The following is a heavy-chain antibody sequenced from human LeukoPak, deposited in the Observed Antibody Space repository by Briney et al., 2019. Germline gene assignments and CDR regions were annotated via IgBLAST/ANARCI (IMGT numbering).Heavy chain of an antibody. CDR2: INPSGGST. J-gene: IGHJ4*02. V-gene: IGHV1-46*01. CDR3: ARGGLYSSGWDLQGY. CDR1: GYTFTTYY. Sequence: ASVKVSCKASGYTFTTYYMHWVRQAPGQGLEWMGIINPSGGSTTYAQNFQGRVTMTRDTSTSAVYMEVSSLRSEDTAVYYCARGGLYSSGWDLQGYWGQGTLVTVSS. D-gene: IGHD6-19*01.